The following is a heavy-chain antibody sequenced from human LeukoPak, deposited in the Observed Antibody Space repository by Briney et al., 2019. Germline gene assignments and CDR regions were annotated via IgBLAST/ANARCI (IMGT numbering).Heavy chain of an antibody. D-gene: IGHD3-3*01. CDR2: ISWNSGSI. CDR1: GFTFDDYA. J-gene: IGHJ4*02. V-gene: IGHV3-9*03. Sequence: GGSLRLSCAASGFTFDDYAMHWVRQAPGKGLEWVSGISWNSGSIGYADSVKGRFTISRDNAKNSLYLQMNSLRAEDMALYYCAKGLLNQPLFDYWGQGTLVTVSS. CDR3: AKGLLNQPLFDY.